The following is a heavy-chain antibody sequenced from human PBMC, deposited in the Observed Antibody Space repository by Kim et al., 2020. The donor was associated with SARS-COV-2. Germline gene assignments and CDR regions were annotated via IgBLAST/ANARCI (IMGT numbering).Heavy chain of an antibody. J-gene: IGHJ4*02. D-gene: IGHD4-4*01. CDR3: ARGMNPTVYDY. V-gene: IGHV1-3*01. CDR2: KT. Sequence: KTKYSQKYQGRVTITREASANTDYMELRSLTSEGTAVYYCARGMNPTVYDYWGQGTLVTVSS.